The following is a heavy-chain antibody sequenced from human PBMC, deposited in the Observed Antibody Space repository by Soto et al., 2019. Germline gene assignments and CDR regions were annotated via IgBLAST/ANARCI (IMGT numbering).Heavy chain of an antibody. CDR2: IIPILGIA. D-gene: IGHD2-2*01. Sequence: SVKVSCKASGGTFSSYTISWVRQAPGQGLEWMGRIIPILGIANYAQKFQGRVTITADKSISTAYMELSSLRSEDTAVYYCARGGGGYCSSTSCHYYYYYYMDVWGKGTTVTVSS. V-gene: IGHV1-69*02. CDR1: GGTFSSYT. J-gene: IGHJ6*03. CDR3: ARGGGGYCSSTSCHYYYYYYMDV.